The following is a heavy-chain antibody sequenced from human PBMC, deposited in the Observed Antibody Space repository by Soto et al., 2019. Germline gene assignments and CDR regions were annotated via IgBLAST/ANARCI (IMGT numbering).Heavy chain of an antibody. D-gene: IGHD6-13*01. Sequence: SVKVSCKASGGSLSSFAISWVRQAPGQGLEWMGGIMPLFGTANYAQKFQGRVTITADESTSTAYMELSSLRSEDTAVYYCAKEGSLAAANPYYYYGMDVWGQGTTVTVSS. V-gene: IGHV1-69*13. CDR2: IMPLFGTA. CDR3: AKEGSLAAANPYYYYGMDV. J-gene: IGHJ6*02. CDR1: GGSLSSFA.